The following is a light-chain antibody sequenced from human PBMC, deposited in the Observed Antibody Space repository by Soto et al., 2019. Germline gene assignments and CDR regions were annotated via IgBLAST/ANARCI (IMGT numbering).Light chain of an antibody. Sequence: EIVLTQSPATLSLSPGERATLSCRASQSVSSYLAWYQQKPGQAPRLLIYAASDRATGIPGRFSGSGSGTDFTLIISSLEPEDFAFYYCQQGNTWPWTFGQGTKVDI. J-gene: IGKJ1*01. CDR1: QSVSSY. V-gene: IGKV3-11*01. CDR3: QQGNTWPWT. CDR2: AAS.